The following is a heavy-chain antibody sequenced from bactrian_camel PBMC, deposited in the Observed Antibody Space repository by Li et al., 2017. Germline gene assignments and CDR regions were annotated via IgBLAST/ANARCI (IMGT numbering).Heavy chain of an antibody. CDR1: GYTFSSC. V-gene: IGHV3S40*01. Sequence: VQLVESGGGSVQAGGSLRLSCEAPGYTFSSCMGWFRQAPGKEREGVAAIYTGGGSTYYADSVKGRFTISQDNAKNTVYLQMNSLKPEDTAMYYCAADPLCTILLRPSEYNYWGQGTQVTVS. J-gene: IGHJ4*01. CDR3: AADPLCTILLRPSEYNY. CDR2: IYTGGGST. D-gene: IGHD6*01.